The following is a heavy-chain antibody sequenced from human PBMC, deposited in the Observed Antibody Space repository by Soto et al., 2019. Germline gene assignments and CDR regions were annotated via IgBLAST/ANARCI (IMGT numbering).Heavy chain of an antibody. Sequence: EVQLVESGGGLVQPGGSLRLSCAASGFTFSSYWMHWVRQAPGKGLVWVSRINSDGSSTSYADSVKGRFTISRDNAKNLLTLKMTSLRDEDTAGYYCARDLHSYGTKQRGIWQDYYSYVGWDVWGQGTTVTVSS. CDR1: GFTFSSYW. J-gene: IGHJ6*02. D-gene: IGHD5-18*01. CDR3: ARDLHSYGTKQRGIWQDYYSYVGWDV. CDR2: INSDGSST. V-gene: IGHV3-74*01.